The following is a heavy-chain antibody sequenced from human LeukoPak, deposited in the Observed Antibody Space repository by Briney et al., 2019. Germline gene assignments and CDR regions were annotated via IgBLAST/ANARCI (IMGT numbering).Heavy chain of an antibody. V-gene: IGHV1-69*04. CDR3: AREHSGNYYGHY. D-gene: IGHD1-26*01. J-gene: IGHJ4*02. CDR1: GGTFISYT. CDR2: IIPILGIA. Sequence: SVKVSCKASGGTFISYTISWVRQAPGQGLEWMGKIIPILGIANYAQNFQGRVTITADKSTSTAYMELSSLRSGDTAVYYCAREHSGNYYGHYWGQGTLVTVSS.